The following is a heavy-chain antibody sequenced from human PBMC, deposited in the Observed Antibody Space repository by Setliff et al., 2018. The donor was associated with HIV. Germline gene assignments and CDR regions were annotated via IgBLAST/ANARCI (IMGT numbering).Heavy chain of an antibody. CDR1: GFTFNNYW. V-gene: IGHV3-20*04. J-gene: IGHJ6*03. D-gene: IGHD3-9*01. CDR2: ISWNGGST. CDR3: ARDLYFYYYMDV. Sequence: PGGSLRLSCAASGFTFNNYWMTWVRQAPGKGLEWLSGISWNGGSTGYANSVKGRFTISRDDAKNSLYLQMNSLRAEDTAVYYCARDLYFYYYMDVWGKGTTVTVSS.